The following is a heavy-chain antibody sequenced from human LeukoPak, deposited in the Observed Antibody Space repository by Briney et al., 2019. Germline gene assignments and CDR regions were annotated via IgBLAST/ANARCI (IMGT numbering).Heavy chain of an antibody. CDR2: IYTSGST. CDR3: ARLTSLLGQNDAFDI. V-gene: IGHV4-4*07. J-gene: IGHJ3*02. Sequence: SETLSLTCTVSGGSISSYYWSWIRQPAGKGLEWIGRIYTSGSTNYNPSLKSRVTISVDTSKNQFSLKLSSVTAADTAVYYCARLTSLLGQNDAFDIWGQGTMVTVSS. CDR1: GGSISSYY. D-gene: IGHD3-10*01.